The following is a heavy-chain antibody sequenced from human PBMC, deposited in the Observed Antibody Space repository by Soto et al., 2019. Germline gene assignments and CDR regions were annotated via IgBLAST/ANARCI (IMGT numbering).Heavy chain of an antibody. CDR2: ISYDGSNK. J-gene: IGHJ6*02. CDR3: AKDWARAARFRYYGMDV. Sequence: GGSLRLSCAASGFTFSSYGMHWVRQAPGKGLEWVAVISYDGSNKYYADSVKGRFTISRDNSKNTLYLQMNSLRAEDTAVYYCAKDWARAARFRYYGMDVWGQGTTVTVSS. V-gene: IGHV3-30*18. CDR1: GFTFSSYG. D-gene: IGHD6-13*01.